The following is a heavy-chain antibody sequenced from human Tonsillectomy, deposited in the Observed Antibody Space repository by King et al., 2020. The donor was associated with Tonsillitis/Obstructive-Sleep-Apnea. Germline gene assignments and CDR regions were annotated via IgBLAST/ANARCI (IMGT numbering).Heavy chain of an antibody. CDR2: IYYSGNT. Sequence: LQLQESGPGLVKPSETLSLTSTVSGGSISRSSYYWGWIRQPPGKGLEWIGSIYYSGNTYYNPSLKSRVTISVDTSKNQFSLKLSSVTAADTAVYYCARHGPGVSRSPFDYWGQGTLVTVSS. D-gene: IGHD3-16*02. V-gene: IGHV4-39*01. CDR1: GGSISRSSYY. CDR3: ARHGPGVSRSPFDY. J-gene: IGHJ4*02.